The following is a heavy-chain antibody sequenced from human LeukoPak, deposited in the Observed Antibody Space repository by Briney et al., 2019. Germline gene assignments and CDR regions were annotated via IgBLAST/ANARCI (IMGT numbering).Heavy chain of an antibody. CDR3: ARGYDSSPNPRDGSDY. D-gene: IGHD3-16*01. CDR2: IYHSGST. V-gene: IGHV4-34*01. CDR1: GGSFSGYY. Sequence: PSETLSLTCAVYGGSFSGYYWSWIRQPPGKGLEWIGYIYHSGSTYYNPSLKSRVTISVDRSKNQFSLKLSSVTAADTAVYYCARGYDSSPNPRDGSDYWGQGTLVTVSS. J-gene: IGHJ4*02.